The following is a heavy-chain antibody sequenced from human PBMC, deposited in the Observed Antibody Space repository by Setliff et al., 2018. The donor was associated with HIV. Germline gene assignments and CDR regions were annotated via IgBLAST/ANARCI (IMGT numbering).Heavy chain of an antibody. D-gene: IGHD3-22*01. CDR2: IYTSGST. Sequence: SETLSLTCTVSGGSISSGSYYWSWIRQPAGKELEWIGRIYTSGSTNYNPSLKSRVTISVDTSKNQFSLKLSSVTAADTAVYYCARDQGGYYDSSRAFDIWGQGTMVTVSS. CDR3: ARDQGGYYDSSRAFDI. V-gene: IGHV4-61*02. J-gene: IGHJ3*02. CDR1: GGSISSGSYY.